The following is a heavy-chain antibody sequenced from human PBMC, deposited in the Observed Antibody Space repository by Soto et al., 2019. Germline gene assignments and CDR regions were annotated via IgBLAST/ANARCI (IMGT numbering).Heavy chain of an antibody. CDR3: AKAWVVVPAASSERFDY. D-gene: IGHD2-2*01. J-gene: IGHJ4*02. V-gene: IGHV3-23*01. CDR2: ISGSGGST. CDR1: GFTFSSYA. Sequence: GGSLRLSCAASGFTFSSYAMSWVRQAPGKGLEWVSAISGSGGSTYYADSVKGRFTIPRDNSKNTLYLQMNSLRAEDTAVYYCAKAWVVVPAASSERFDYWGQGTLVTVSS.